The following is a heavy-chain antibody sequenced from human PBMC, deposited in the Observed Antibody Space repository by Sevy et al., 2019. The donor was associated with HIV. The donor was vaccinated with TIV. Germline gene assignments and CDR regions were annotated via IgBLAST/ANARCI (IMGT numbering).Heavy chain of an antibody. V-gene: IGHV4-61*01. D-gene: IGHD3-10*01. Sequence: SETLSLTCTVSGGSVSSSSYYWSWIRQPPGKGLEWIGYIHYSGSTDYNPSLKSRVTISVDTSKNQFSLKLSSVTAADTAVYYCARVSTMVQVVTHYFDYWGQGTLVTVSS. CDR3: ARVSTMVQVVTHYFDY. CDR2: IHYSGST. J-gene: IGHJ4*02. CDR1: GGSVSSSSYY.